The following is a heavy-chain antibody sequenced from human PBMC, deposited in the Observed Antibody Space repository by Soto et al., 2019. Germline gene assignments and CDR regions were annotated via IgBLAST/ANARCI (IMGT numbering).Heavy chain of an antibody. Sequence: PGGALRLSCAGSGFTFGDSYMSWIRQAPGKGLEWLSYISPGSRYPAYADSVKGRFTISRDNAKRSLYLQMMSLTAEDTAIYYCVRGGGGGLFDPWGQGTMVTVSS. D-gene: IGHD2-15*01. J-gene: IGHJ5*02. CDR1: GFTFGDSY. V-gene: IGHV3-11*06. CDR2: ISPGSRYP. CDR3: VRGGGGGLFDP.